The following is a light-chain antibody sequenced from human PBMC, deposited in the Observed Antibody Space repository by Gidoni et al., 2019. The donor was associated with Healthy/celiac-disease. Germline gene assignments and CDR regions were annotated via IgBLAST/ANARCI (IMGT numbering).Light chain of an antibody. CDR1: QSASSSY. J-gene: IGKJ4*01. V-gene: IGKV3-20*01. CDR2: GAS. Sequence: ETALTQTPGTRSLSPGERATLSCRASQSASSSYLAWYQQKPGQAPRLLIYGASSRATGIPDWFSGSGSWTVCTLTIRRLGPEDFSVYYCHQYVCSPLTFGGGTKVEIK. CDR3: HQYVCSPLT.